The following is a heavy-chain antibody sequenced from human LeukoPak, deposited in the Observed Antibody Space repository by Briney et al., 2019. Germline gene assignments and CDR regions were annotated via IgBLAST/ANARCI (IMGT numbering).Heavy chain of an antibody. J-gene: IGHJ4*02. CDR3: AKSKYEIVVVITEIDY. D-gene: IGHD3-22*01. CDR1: GFTFSSYA. CDR2: ISGSGGST. V-gene: IGHV3-23*01. Sequence: GGSLRLSCAASGFTFSSYAMSWVRQAPGKGLEGVSAISGSGGSTYYADSVKGRFTISRDNSKNTLYLQMNSLRAEDTAVYYCAKSKYEIVVVITEIDYWGQGTLVTVSS.